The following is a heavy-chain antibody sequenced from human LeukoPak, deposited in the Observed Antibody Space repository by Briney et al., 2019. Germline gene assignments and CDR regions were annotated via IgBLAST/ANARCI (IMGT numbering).Heavy chain of an antibody. Sequence: GASVRVSCKASGGTFSSYAISWVRQAPGQGLEWMGGVIPIFGTANYAQKFQGRVTITADESTSTAYMELSSLRSEDTAVYYCARGSGSYYYFDYWGQGTLVTVSS. D-gene: IGHD1-26*01. CDR2: VIPIFGTA. CDR3: ARGSGSYYYFDY. J-gene: IGHJ4*02. CDR1: GGTFSSYA. V-gene: IGHV1-69*13.